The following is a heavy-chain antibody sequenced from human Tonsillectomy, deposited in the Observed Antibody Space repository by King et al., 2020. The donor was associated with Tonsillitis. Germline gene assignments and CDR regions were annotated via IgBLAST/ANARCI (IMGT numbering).Heavy chain of an antibody. Sequence: QLVQSGGGLVQPGRSLRLSCAASGFTFHDYAMHWVRQAPGRGLEWVSGISWNSGSIGYADSVKGRFTISRDNAKNSLYLQMNSLRPEDAALYYCTKDTDDFWTGPFDYWGQGALAT. CDR1: GFTFHDYA. CDR2: ISWNSGSI. D-gene: IGHD3/OR15-3a*01. J-gene: IGHJ4*02. V-gene: IGHV3-9*01. CDR3: TKDTDDFWTGPFDY.